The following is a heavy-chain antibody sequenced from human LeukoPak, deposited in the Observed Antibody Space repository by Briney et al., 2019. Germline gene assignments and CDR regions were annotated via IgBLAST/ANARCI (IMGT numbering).Heavy chain of an antibody. CDR1: GFTFRSYT. Sequence: GRSLRLSCAASGFTFRSYTLHWVRQAPGKGLEWVAVILYDGRTTNYAESVRGRFTISRDTSENTLYLQMNNLRPEDTAIYYCAREILGSAFSFDYWGQGTLVTVSS. J-gene: IGHJ4*02. CDR2: ILYDGRTT. CDR3: AREILGSAFSFDY. V-gene: IGHV3-30*04. D-gene: IGHD1-26*01.